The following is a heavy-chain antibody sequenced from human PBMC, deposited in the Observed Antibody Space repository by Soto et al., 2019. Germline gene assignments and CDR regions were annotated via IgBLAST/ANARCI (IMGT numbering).Heavy chain of an antibody. J-gene: IGHJ4*02. CDR3: TRGPRPSSVGTGAF. CDR1: GFTFSMYW. D-gene: IGHD3-10*01. V-gene: IGHV3-74*01. CDR2: ISDDGSRA. Sequence: GGSLRLSCTASGFTFSMYWMHWVRQVPGRGPEWVSRISDDGSRADYADSVKGRFTISRDNAKNTLYLEMHVLRADDTAVYYCTRGPRPSSVGTGAFWGQGTPVTVSS.